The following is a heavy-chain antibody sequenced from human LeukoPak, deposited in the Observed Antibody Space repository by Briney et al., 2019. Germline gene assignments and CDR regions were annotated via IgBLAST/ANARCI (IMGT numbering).Heavy chain of an antibody. CDR3: AREKQSGGTPFDY. D-gene: IGHD1-26*01. Sequence: GGSLRLSCVASRFTFTGHSMHWVRQAPGKGLEWVAVVADDEKTIFYADSLKGRFTVSRDNSKNTVYLQMNSLRDEDTAVYYCAREKQSGGTPFDYWGQGSLVTVSS. V-gene: IGHV3-30*04. CDR2: VADDEKTI. CDR1: RFTFTGHS. J-gene: IGHJ4*02.